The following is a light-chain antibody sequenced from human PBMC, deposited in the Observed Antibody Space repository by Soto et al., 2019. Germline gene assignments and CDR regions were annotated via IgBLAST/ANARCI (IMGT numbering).Light chain of an antibody. V-gene: IGLV2-14*01. Sequence: QSVLTQPASVSGSPGQSIAISCTGTSSDIGDYNYVSWYQQHPVKAPKLIIYDVSNRPSGVSDRFSGSKSGNTASLTISGLQAEDEADYYCSSYTSSSTPYDFGTGTKVTV. CDR2: DVS. J-gene: IGLJ1*01. CDR1: SSDIGDYNY. CDR3: SSYTSSSTPYD.